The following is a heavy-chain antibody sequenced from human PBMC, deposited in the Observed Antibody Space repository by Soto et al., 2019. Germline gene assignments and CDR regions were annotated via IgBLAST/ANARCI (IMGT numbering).Heavy chain of an antibody. CDR3: ARHLHKRALVAEWFDY. CDR2: IYYSGST. CDR1: GGSISSYY. J-gene: IGHJ4*02. V-gene: IGHV4-59*08. D-gene: IGHD2-15*01. Sequence: QVQLQESGPGLVKPSETLSLTCTVSGGSISSYYWSWIRQPPGKGLEWIGYIYYSGSTNYNPSLKSRVTISVDTSKNQFSRKLSSVTAADTAVYDCARHLHKRALVAEWFDYWGQGTLVTVSA.